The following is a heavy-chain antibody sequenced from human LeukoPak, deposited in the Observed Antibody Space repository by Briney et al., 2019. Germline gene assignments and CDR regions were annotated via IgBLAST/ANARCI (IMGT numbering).Heavy chain of an antibody. CDR2: ISSDGSNT. CDR1: GFTVSSNY. CDR3: VIAAAGTKVDFHH. J-gene: IGHJ1*01. D-gene: IGHD6-13*01. Sequence: PGVSLRLSCAASGFTVSSNYMSWVRQAPGKGLVWVSRISSDGSNTAYADSVKGRFTISRDNAKNTLYLQMNGLRAEDTAVYYCVIAAAGTKVDFHHWGQGTLVTASS. V-gene: IGHV3-74*01.